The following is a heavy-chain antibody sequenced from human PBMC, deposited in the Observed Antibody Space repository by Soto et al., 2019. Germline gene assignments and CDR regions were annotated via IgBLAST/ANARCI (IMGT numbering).Heavy chain of an antibody. V-gene: IGHV4-30-4*01. D-gene: IGHD3-22*01. J-gene: IGHJ5*02. Sequence: PSETLSLTCTVSGGSISSVYYSWSWIRQPPGKGLEWIGYIYYSGSTYYNPSLKSRVTMSVDTSKNQFSLKLSSVTAADTAVYYCARDPYYDDSSGTWGQGTLVTVSS. CDR2: IYYSGST. CDR3: ARDPYYDDSSGT. CDR1: GGSISSVYYS.